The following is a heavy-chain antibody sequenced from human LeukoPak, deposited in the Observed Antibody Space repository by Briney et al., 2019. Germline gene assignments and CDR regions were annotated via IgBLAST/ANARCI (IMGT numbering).Heavy chain of an antibody. D-gene: IGHD3-22*01. CDR3: ASTMIVVVITSGSFDY. CDR2: IIPIFGTA. V-gene: IGHV1-69*05. CDR1: GGTFSSYA. J-gene: IGHJ4*02. Sequence: ASVKVSCKASGGTFSSYAISWVRQAPGQGLEWMGGIIPIFGTANYAQKFQGRVTITTDESTSTAYMELSSLRSEDTAVYYCASTMIVVVITSGSFDYWGQGTLVTVSP.